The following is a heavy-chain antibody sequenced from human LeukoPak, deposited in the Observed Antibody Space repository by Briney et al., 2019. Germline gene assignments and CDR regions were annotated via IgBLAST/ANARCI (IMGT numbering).Heavy chain of an antibody. CDR1: GGTFSSYA. Sequence: SVKVSCKASGGTFSSYAISWVRQAPGQGLEWMGGIIPIFGTANYARKFQGRVTITADESTSTAYMELSSLRSEDTAVYYCARSGIVATIGEDYYYYGMDVWGKGTTVTVSS. CDR2: IIPIFGTA. J-gene: IGHJ6*04. V-gene: IGHV1-69*13. CDR3: ARSGIVATIGEDYYYYGMDV. D-gene: IGHD5-12*01.